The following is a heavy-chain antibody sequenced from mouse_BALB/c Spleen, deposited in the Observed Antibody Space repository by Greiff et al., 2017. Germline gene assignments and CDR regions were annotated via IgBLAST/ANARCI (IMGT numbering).Heavy chain of an antibody. D-gene: IGHD4-1*01. V-gene: IGHV5-6*01. J-gene: IGHJ1*01. CDR1: GFTFSSYG. CDR2: ISSGGSYT. CDR3: ARHGTGTTAVYFDV. Sequence: EVKLVESGGDLVKPGGSLKLSCAASGFTFSSYGMSWVRQTPDKRLEWVATISSGGSYTYYPDSVKGRFTIPRDNAKNTLYLQMSSLKSEDTAMYYCARHGTGTTAVYFDVWGAGTTVTVSS.